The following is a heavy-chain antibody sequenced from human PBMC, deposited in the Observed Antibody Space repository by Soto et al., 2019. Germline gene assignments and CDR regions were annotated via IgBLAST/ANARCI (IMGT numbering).Heavy chain of an antibody. D-gene: IGHD3-10*01. V-gene: IGHV4-30-4*01. CDR1: GGSISSGDYY. J-gene: IGHJ5*02. Sequence: PSETLSLTCTVSGGSISSGDYYWSWIRQPPGKGLEWIGYIYYSGSTYSNPSLKSRVTISVDTSKDQFSLKLSSVTAADTAVYYCARGRYYAPRWFDPWGQGTLVTVSS. CDR3: ARGRYYAPRWFDP. CDR2: IYYSGST.